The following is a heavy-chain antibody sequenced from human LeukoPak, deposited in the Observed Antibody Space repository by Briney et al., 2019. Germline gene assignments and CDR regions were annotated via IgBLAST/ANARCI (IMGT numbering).Heavy chain of an antibody. CDR2: IIPIFGTA. D-gene: IGHD6-13*01. V-gene: IGHV1-69*13. CDR1: GGTFSSYA. J-gene: IGHJ4*02. Sequence: ASVKVSCKASGGTFSSYAISWVLQAPGQGLEWMGGIIPIFGTANYAQKFQGRVTITADESTSTAYMELSSLRSEDTAVYYCARGTSSSWYQPLIWGQGTLVTVSS. CDR3: ARGTSSSWYQPLI.